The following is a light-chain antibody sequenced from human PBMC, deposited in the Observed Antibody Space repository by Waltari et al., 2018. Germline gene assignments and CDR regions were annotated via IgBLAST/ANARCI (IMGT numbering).Light chain of an antibody. CDR1: QSVASH. Sequence: EIVLTQSPATLSLSPGERASLSCRASQSVASHLAWYQHKPGQAPRPLIYDPSSRPTGIPARFSVRGCGTDFTLTIGSRETEYFAVYDCQQRSSWVFTFGPGTKVDIK. V-gene: IGKV3-11*01. CDR3: QQRSSWVFT. CDR2: DPS. J-gene: IGKJ3*01.